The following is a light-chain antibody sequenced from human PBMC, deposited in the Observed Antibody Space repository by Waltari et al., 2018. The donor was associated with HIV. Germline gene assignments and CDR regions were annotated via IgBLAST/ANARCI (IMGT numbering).Light chain of an antibody. CDR2: NTD. CDR1: SGPVSSASY. J-gene: IGLJ3*02. CDR3: LLYMASGRV. V-gene: IGLV8-61*01. Sequence: QTVVTQEPSFSVSPGGTITLTCGLSSGPVSSASYPSWYQQTTGQPPRTLIYNTDTRSSGVPDRFSGSIVGNKAALTITGAQSEDESDYYCLLYMASGRVFGGGTRLTVL.